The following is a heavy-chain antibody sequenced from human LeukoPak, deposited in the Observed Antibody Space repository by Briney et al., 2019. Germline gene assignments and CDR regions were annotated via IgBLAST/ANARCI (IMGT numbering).Heavy chain of an antibody. CDR2: ISSNGGST. J-gene: IGHJ4*02. Sequence: PAGSLRLSCAASGFTFSSYAMHWVRQAPGKGLEYVSAISSNGGSTYYANSVKGRFTISRDNSKNTRYLQMGSLRAEDMAVYYCARQSSRYCSSTSGDIFGYWGQGTLVTVSS. CDR3: ARQSSRYCSSTSGDIFGY. D-gene: IGHD2-2*02. CDR1: GFTFSSYA. V-gene: IGHV3-64*01.